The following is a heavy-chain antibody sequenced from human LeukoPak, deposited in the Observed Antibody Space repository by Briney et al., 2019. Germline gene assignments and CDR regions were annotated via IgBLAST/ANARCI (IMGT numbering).Heavy chain of an antibody. V-gene: IGHV1-8*01. Sequence: ASVKVSCKASGYTFTSYDINWVRQATGQGLEWMGWMNPNSGNTGYAQKFQGRVTMTRNTSISTAYMELSRLRSDDTAVYYCARVVRGVMMDYWGQGTLVTVSS. J-gene: IGHJ4*02. CDR1: GYTFTSYD. CDR2: MNPNSGNT. CDR3: ARVVRGVMMDY. D-gene: IGHD3-10*01.